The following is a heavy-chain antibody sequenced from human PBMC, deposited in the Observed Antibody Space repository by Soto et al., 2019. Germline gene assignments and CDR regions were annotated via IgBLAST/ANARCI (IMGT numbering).Heavy chain of an antibody. CDR2: IFSNGDT. CDR3: ARDGTYNWV. Sequence: ELQLVASGGGLVQPGGSLRLSCAASGFTVSNNYVRWVRQAPGKGLEWVSLIFSNGDTRYADSVKGRFTIARDSSINALYLQMNSLRVDDTAVYYCARDGTYNWVGGQGIHVTVSS. V-gene: IGHV3-66*01. D-gene: IGHD1-1*01. CDR1: GFTVSNNY. J-gene: IGHJ4*02.